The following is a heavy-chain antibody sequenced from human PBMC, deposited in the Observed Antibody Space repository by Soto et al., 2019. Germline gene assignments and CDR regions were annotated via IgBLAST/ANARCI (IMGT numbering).Heavy chain of an antibody. Sequence: GGSLRLSCAASGFTVSSNYMSWVRQAPGKGLEWVSVIYSGGSTYYADSVKGRFTISRDNSKNTLYLQMNSLRAEDTAVYYCAKVPWSGYYINYYGTDVWGQGTTVTVSS. CDR2: IYSGGST. J-gene: IGHJ6*02. D-gene: IGHD3-3*01. CDR1: GFTVSSNY. CDR3: AKVPWSGYYINYYGTDV. V-gene: IGHV3-53*01.